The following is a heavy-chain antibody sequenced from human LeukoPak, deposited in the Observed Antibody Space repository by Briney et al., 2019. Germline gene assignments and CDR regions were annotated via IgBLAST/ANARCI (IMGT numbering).Heavy chain of an antibody. J-gene: IGHJ6*02. CDR3: ASSPGNPYYDFWGGYPDYYYYGMDV. D-gene: IGHD3-3*01. Sequence: KPSETLSLTCTVSGGSISSYHWSWIRQPPGKGLEWIGYIYYSGSTNYNPSLKSRVTISVDTSKYQFSLKLSSVTAADTAVYYCASSPGNPYYDFWGGYPDYYYYGMDVWGQGTTVTVSS. CDR1: GGSISSYH. V-gene: IGHV4-59*01. CDR2: IYYSGST.